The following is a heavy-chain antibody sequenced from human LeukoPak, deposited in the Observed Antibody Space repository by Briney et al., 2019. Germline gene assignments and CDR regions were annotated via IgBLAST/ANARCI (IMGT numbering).Heavy chain of an antibody. CDR1: GFTFSSYS. V-gene: IGHV3-21*01. D-gene: IGHD6-13*01. CDR3: VRYSSSWYYYGFDP. CDR2: ISSSSSYI. Sequence: GALRLSCAASGFTFSSYSMNWVRQAPGKGLEWVSSISSSSSYIYYADSVKGRFTISRDNAKNSLYLQMNSLRAEDTAVYYCVRYSSSWYYYGFDPWGQGTLVTVSS. J-gene: IGHJ5*02.